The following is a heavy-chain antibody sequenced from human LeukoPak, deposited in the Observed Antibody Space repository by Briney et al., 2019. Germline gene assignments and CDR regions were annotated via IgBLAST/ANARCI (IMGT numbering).Heavy chain of an antibody. V-gene: IGHV1-69*06. J-gene: IGHJ5*01. Sequence: ASVKVSCKASGDTFSNHPINWVRQAPGQGLEWLGMIIPIFNSLNYAEKFQGRLPITADKATTTAYLELSSLESDDTAVYYCAREWGYYDSPGAYHGVSWFDSWGQGTLVTVSS. CDR2: IIPIFNSL. D-gene: IGHD3-22*01. CDR1: GDTFSNHP. CDR3: AREWGYYDSPGAYHGVSWFDS.